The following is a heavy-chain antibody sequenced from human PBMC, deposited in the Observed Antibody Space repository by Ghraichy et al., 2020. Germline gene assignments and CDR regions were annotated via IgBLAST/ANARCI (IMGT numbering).Heavy chain of an antibody. J-gene: IGHJ5*02. V-gene: IGHV4-34*01. CDR3: ARGLGYCSSTYCYNWFDP. CDR1: GGSFSGYY. Sequence: SETLSLTCAVYGGSFSGYYWSWIRQPPGKGLEWIGEINHSGSTNYNPSLKSRLTVSVDTSKNQFSLKLSSVAAAVTAIYYCARGLGYCSSTYCYNWFDPWGQGTLVTVSS. D-gene: IGHD2-2*01. CDR2: INHSGST.